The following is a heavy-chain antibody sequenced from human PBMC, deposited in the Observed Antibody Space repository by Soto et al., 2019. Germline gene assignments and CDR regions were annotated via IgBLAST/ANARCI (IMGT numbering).Heavy chain of an antibody. V-gene: IGHV3-7*01. Sequence: EEQLVESGGGLVQPGGSLRLSCAASGFIFSNFWIDWVRQAPGKGLEWVAKINQDGSEKYYVDSVKGQFTISRDNAKNSLYLQMNSLRAEDTAVYYCAVLSIAAVVDFWGQGTLVTVSS. CDR1: GFIFSNFW. CDR2: INQDGSEK. J-gene: IGHJ4*02. CDR3: AVLSIAAVVDF. D-gene: IGHD6-25*01.